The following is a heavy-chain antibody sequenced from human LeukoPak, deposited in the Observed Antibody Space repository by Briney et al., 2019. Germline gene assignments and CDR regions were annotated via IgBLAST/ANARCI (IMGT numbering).Heavy chain of an antibody. J-gene: IGHJ6*02. CDR3: ARDRTSISNTGRTYYYYGMDV. D-gene: IGHD3-9*01. V-gene: IGHV3-30-3*01. CDR1: GFTFSSYA. CDR2: ISYDGSNK. Sequence: GRSLRLSCAASGFTFSSYAMHWVRQAPGKGLEWVAVISYDGSNKYYADSVKGRFTISRENSKNTLYLQMNSLRAEDTAVYYCARDRTSISNTGRTYYYYGMDVWGQGTTVTVSS.